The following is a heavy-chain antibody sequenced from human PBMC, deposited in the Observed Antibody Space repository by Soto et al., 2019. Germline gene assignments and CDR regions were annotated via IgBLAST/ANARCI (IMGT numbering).Heavy chain of an antibody. Sequence: QVQLVQSGAEVKKPGSSVKVSCTASGGTFSSYTISWVRQAPGQGLEWMGRIIPILGIANYAQKFQGRVTITADKPTSTAYMELSSFRSEDTAVYYCASIAAPPTSGYNWGQGTLVTVSS. D-gene: IGHD6-6*01. V-gene: IGHV1-69*02. J-gene: IGHJ4*02. CDR3: ASIAAPPTSGYN. CDR1: GGTFSSYT. CDR2: IIPILGIA.